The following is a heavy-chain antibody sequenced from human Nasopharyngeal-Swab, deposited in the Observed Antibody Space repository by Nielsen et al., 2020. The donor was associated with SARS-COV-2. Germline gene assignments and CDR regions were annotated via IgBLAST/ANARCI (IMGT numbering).Heavy chain of an antibody. CDR2: INHSGST. D-gene: IGHD2-21*01. CDR3: ASHPAGGGGGDY. V-gene: IGHV4-34*01. J-gene: IGHJ4*02. Sequence: WSRQRPGKGLEWIGEINHSGSTNYNPSLKRRVTISVDTSKNQFSLKLSSVTAADTAVYYCASHPAGGGGGDYWGQGTLVTVSS.